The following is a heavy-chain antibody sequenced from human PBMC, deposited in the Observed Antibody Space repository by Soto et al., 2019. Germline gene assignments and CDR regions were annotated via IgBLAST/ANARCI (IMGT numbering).Heavy chain of an antibody. CDR3: VRGTCYDCWNIDY. CDR1: GFIFSNYA. V-gene: IGHV3-30-3*01. CDR2: IPDDGDKI. Sequence: QVQLVESGGGVVQPGTSLRLSCAASGFIFSNYAMHWVRQAPGKGLEWMAVIPDDGDKIHYADSVKGRFTISRDKSKNTRYLQINSLRVEDTAVYYCVRGTCYDCWNIDYWGQGTQVTVSS. D-gene: IGHD2-21*02. J-gene: IGHJ4*02.